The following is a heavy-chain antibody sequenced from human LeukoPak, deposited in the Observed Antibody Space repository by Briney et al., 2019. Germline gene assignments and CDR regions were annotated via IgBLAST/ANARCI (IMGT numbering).Heavy chain of an antibody. V-gene: IGHV4-38-2*02. D-gene: IGHD6-6*01. J-gene: IGHJ4*02. CDR1: GYSVSSGYY. CDR3: ARDRSVGVLPAPPFDF. CDR2: VFHSGNT. Sequence: SETLSLTCTVSGYSVSSGYYWGWIRQPPGKGLEWVGSVFHSGNTYYNPSLKSRLTISADTSKNQFSLTLTSVTAADTAVYYCARDRSVGVLPAPPFDFWGQGTLVTVSS.